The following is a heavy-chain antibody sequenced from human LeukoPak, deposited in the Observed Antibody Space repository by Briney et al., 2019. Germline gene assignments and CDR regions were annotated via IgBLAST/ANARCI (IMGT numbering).Heavy chain of an antibody. CDR2: IYYSGST. V-gene: IGHV4-31*03. Sequence: SQTLSLTCTVSGGSISSGGYYWSWIRQHPGKGLEWIGYIYYSGSTYYNPSLKSRITISVDTSKNQFSLKLSSVTAADTAVYYCARDPGGRNWYDPWGQGALVTVSS. CDR1: GGSISSGGYY. J-gene: IGHJ5*02. D-gene: IGHD3-10*01. CDR3: ARDPGGRNWYDP.